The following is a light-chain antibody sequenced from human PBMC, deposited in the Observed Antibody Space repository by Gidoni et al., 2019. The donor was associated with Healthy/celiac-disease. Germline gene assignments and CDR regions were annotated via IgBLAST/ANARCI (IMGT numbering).Light chain of an antibody. Sequence: DIQMTQSPSSLSASVGDRVTITCRASQSISSYLNWYQQKPGNAPTLLIYAASSLQSGVPSRFSGSGSGTDFTLTISSLQPEDFATYYCQQSYSTPPVTFGGGTKVEIK. CDR1: QSISSY. CDR3: QQSYSTPPVT. J-gene: IGKJ4*01. CDR2: AAS. V-gene: IGKV1-39*01.